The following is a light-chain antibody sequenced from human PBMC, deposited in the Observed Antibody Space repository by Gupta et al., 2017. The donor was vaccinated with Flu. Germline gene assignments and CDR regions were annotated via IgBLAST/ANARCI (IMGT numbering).Light chain of an antibody. CDR2: WAS. J-gene: IGKJ2*01. CDR3: QQYYSTPT. CDR1: QSVLYSSNNKNY. Sequence: VSLGERATINCKSSQSVLYSSNNKNYLAWYQQKPGQPPKLLIYWASTRESGVPDRFSGSGSGTDFTLTISSLQAEDVAVYYCQQYYSTPTFGQGTKLEIK. V-gene: IGKV4-1*01.